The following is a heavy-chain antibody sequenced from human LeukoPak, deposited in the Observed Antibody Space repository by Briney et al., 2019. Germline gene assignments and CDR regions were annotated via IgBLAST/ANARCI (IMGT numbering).Heavy chain of an antibody. CDR1: GGSFSGYY. J-gene: IGHJ4*02. CDR3: ARSELTGGELRDY. Sequence: KPSETLSLTCAVDGGSFSGYYWSWIRQPPGKGLEWIGEINHSGSTNYNPSLKSRVTISVDTSKNQFSLKLSSVTAADTAVYYCARSELTGGELRDYWGQGTLVTVSS. D-gene: IGHD2-8*02. CDR2: INHSGST. V-gene: IGHV4-34*01.